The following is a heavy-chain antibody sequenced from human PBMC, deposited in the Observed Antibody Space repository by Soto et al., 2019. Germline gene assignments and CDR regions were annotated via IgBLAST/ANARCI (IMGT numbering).Heavy chain of an antibody. V-gene: IGHV3-30-3*01. D-gene: IGHD3-9*01. CDR2: ISYDGSKK. Sequence: QVQLAESGGGVVQPGRSLRLSCAASGFSFSTHAMHWVRQAPGKGLEWVAVISYDGSKKYYTDSVRGRITISRDNSKNTLYLQMKSPRTEDTGVYFGARDWGDGLRNVDWLCLDYWGQGTLVTVSS. CDR3: ARDWGDGLRNVDWLCLDY. J-gene: IGHJ4*02. CDR1: GFSFSTHA.